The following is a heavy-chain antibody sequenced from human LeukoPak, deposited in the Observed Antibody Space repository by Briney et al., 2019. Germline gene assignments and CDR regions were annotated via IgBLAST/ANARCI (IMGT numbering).Heavy chain of an antibody. CDR3: AKRGNPTVGHHYLDV. J-gene: IGHJ6*03. CDR2: IRHSDSNT. Sequence: GGSLRLSCAASGVTFSSSDMSWVRQAPGSGLEWVSSIRHSDSNTYYADSVRGRFTISRNNSKNTLYLQMNSLSAEDTAVYYCAKRGNPTVGHHYLDVWGKGTTVSVSS. V-gene: IGHV3-23*05. CDR1: GVTFSSSD. D-gene: IGHD1-1*01.